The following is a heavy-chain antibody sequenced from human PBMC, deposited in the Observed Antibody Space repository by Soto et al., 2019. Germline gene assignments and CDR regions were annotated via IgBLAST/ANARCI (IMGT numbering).Heavy chain of an antibody. Sequence: SETLSLTCSGSSGSVSSDTSSWSWIRQPPGKGPDWIGYIYYSGRTNYNPSLKSRLAISIETSKNQFSLKLTSVTAADTAVYYCARDNGAYYHGSGSHEHWGHGTLVTVSS. V-gene: IGHV4-61*01. D-gene: IGHD3-10*01. CDR3: ARDNGAYYHGSGSHEH. J-gene: IGHJ4*01. CDR2: IYYSGRT. CDR1: SGSVSSDTSS.